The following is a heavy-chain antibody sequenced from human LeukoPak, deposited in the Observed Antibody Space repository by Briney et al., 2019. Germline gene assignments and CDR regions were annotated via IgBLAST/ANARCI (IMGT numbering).Heavy chain of an antibody. CDR1: GFTFSKFP. CDR2: ISASGDVT. V-gene: IGHV3-23*01. Sequence: PGGSLRLSCAASGFTFSKFPMGWVRQAPGRGLEWVSAISASGDVTFYADSLRGRFTISRDNSKSTLYLQMNGLRAEDTATFYCAKSLFTSATGTGRAFHIWGQGTRVTVSS. CDR3: AKSLFTSATGTGRAFHI. J-gene: IGHJ3*02. D-gene: IGHD1-1*01.